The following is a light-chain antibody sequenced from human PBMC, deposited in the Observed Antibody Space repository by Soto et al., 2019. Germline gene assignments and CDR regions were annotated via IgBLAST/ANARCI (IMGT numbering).Light chain of an antibody. J-gene: IGKJ4*01. CDR1: QTISSW. V-gene: IGKV1-5*03. Sequence: DIQMTQSPSTLSGSVGDRVTITCRASQTISSWLAWYQQKPGKAPKLLIYKASTLKSGVPSRFSGRGSGTDFSLTISNLQPEDFATYFCQQSKSFPLTFGGGTKVEIK. CDR3: QQSKSFPLT. CDR2: KAS.